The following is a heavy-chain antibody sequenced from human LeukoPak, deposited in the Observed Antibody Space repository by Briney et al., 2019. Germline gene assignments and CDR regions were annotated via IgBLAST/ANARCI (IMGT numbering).Heavy chain of an antibody. CDR2: INTGGGTT. D-gene: IGHD6-13*01. V-gene: IGHV3-23*01. CDR1: GFTFSSYA. J-gene: IGHJ4*02. CDR3: AKEQRLYSSSPFDY. Sequence: PGGSLRLSCAASGFTFSSYAMSWVCQAPGKGLEWVSGINTGGGTTYYADSVKGRFTISRDNSKDTLYLQMNSLRAEDTAVYYCAKEQRLYSSSPFDYWGQGTLVTVSS.